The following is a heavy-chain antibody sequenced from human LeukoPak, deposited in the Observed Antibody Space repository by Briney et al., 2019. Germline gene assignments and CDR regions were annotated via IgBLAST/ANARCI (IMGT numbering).Heavy chain of an antibody. CDR1: GGSISSYY. D-gene: IGHD3-16*01. CDR3: ARDRVRGESDNWFDP. J-gene: IGHJ5*02. V-gene: IGHV4-59*01. CDR2: IYYSGST. Sequence: PSETLSLTCTVSGGSISSYYWSWIRQPPGKGLEWIGYIYYSGSTNYNPSLKSRVTISVDTSKNQFSLKLSSVTAADTAVYYCARDRVRGESDNWFDPWGQGTLVTVSS.